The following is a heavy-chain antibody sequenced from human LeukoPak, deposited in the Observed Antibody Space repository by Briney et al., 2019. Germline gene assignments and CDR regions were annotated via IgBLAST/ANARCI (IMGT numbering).Heavy chain of an antibody. Sequence: PGGSLRLSCAASGFTFSSYAMSWVRQAPGKGLEWVSAISGSGGSTYYADSVKGRFTISRDNSKNTLYLQMNSLRAEDTAVYYCAKGVRGVISYYYYYMDVWGKGTTVTVSS. CDR1: GFTFSSYA. V-gene: IGHV3-23*01. J-gene: IGHJ6*03. CDR3: AKGVRGVISYYYYYMDV. CDR2: ISGSGGST. D-gene: IGHD3-10*01.